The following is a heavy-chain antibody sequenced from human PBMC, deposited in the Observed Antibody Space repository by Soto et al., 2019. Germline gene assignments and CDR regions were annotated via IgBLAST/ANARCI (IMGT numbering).Heavy chain of an antibody. J-gene: IGHJ4*02. CDR1: GGSFSGYY. CDR3: ARGGHIVVVTATRTSNFDY. V-gene: IGHV4-34*01. D-gene: IGHD2-21*02. Sequence: PSETLSLTCAVYGGSFSGYYWSWIRQPPGKGLEWIGEINHSGSTNYNPSLKSRVTISVDTSKNQFSLKLSSVTAADTAVYYCARGGHIVVVTATRTSNFDYWGQGTLVTVS. CDR2: INHSGST.